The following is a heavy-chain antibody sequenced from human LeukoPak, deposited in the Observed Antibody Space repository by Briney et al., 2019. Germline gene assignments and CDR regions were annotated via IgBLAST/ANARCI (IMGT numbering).Heavy chain of an antibody. CDR1: GYTFTSYG. Sequence: ASVKVSCKASGYTFTSYGISWVRQAPGQGLEWMGWISAYNSNTNYAQKLQGRVTMTTDTSTSTAYMELRSLRSDDTAVYYCVRYYYDSSGRYYFDYWGQGTLVTVSS. CDR2: ISAYNSNT. D-gene: IGHD3-22*01. CDR3: VRYYYDSSGRYYFDY. J-gene: IGHJ4*02. V-gene: IGHV1-18*01.